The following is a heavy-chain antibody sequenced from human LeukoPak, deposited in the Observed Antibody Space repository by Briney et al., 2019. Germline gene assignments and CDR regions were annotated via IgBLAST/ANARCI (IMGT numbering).Heavy chain of an antibody. Sequence: GGSLRLSCAASGFTFSSYWMSSVRQTPGRGLEWVANVNKDGSEKYYVDSVRGRFTIFRDNAKNSLYLQMSSLRAEDTAVYYCARELVVGVAEYFQHWGQGTLVTVSS. CDR2: VNKDGSEK. V-gene: IGHV3-7*01. CDR1: GFTFSSYW. J-gene: IGHJ1*01. D-gene: IGHD1-26*01. CDR3: ARELVVGVAEYFQH.